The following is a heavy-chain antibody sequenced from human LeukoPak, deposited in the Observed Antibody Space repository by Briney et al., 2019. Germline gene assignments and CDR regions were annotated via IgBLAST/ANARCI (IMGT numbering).Heavy chain of an antibody. D-gene: IGHD6-13*01. J-gene: IGHJ4*02. V-gene: IGHV3-21*01. CDR3: ARTATDTGEFDY. Sequence: GGSLRLSCAASGFTFSSYSMNWVRQAPGRGLECVSSISSSSSSIYYADSVKGRFTISRDDAKNSLYLQMNSLRAEDTAVYYCARTATDTGEFDYWGQGTLVTVSS. CDR2: ISSSSSSI. CDR1: GFTFSSYS.